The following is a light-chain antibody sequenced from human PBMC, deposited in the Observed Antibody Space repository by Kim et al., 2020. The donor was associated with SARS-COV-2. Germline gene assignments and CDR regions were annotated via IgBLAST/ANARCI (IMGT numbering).Light chain of an antibody. CDR1: QNINTW. Sequence: LSASVGDRVSITCRASQNINTWLAWYQQKPGKAPKLLIYKASTLESGVPSRFSGSGSGTEFTLTISSLQPDDFATYHCQQYNNWYTFGQGTKLEI. V-gene: IGKV1-5*03. CDR3: QQYNNWYT. CDR2: KAS. J-gene: IGKJ2*01.